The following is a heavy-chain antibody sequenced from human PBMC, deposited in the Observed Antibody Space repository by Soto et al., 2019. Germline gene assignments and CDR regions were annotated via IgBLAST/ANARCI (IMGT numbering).Heavy chain of an antibody. J-gene: IGHJ5*02. Sequence: GGSLRLSCAASGFTFSDHYMSWIRQAPGKGLEWVASTEPDGRQNYYLDSVKGRFTISRDNAKSSLYLQLDSLRVEDTAVYYCARDREYKCFDLWGPGTLVTVSS. V-gene: IGHV3-7*01. CDR1: GFTFSDHY. CDR3: ARDREYKCFDL. CDR2: TEPDGRQN.